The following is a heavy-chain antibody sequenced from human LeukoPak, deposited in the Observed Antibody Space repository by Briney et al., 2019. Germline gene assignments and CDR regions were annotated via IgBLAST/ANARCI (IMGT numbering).Heavy chain of an antibody. Sequence: GGSLRLSCATSGFTFSTYEMDWVRQAPGKGLEWVSYISSSGSIYYTDSVKGRFTISRDNAKNSLYLQMNSLRAEDTAIYYCAREGYGGSSDAFDIWGQGTMVTVSS. J-gene: IGHJ3*02. V-gene: IGHV3-48*03. CDR3: AREGYGGSSDAFDI. CDR2: ISSSGSI. D-gene: IGHD4-23*01. CDR1: GFTFSTYE.